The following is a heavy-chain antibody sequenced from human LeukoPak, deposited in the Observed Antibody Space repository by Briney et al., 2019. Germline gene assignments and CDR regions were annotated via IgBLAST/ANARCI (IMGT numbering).Heavy chain of an antibody. Sequence: PGGSLRLSCAASGFTFSSYGMHWIRQPPGKGLEWIGEINHSGSTNYNPSLKSRVTISVDTSKNQFSLKLSSVTAADTAVYYCARGSAATGYWGQGTLVTVSS. CDR2: INHSGST. D-gene: IGHD2-15*01. CDR3: ARGSAATGY. V-gene: IGHV4-34*01. J-gene: IGHJ4*02. CDR1: GFTFSSYG.